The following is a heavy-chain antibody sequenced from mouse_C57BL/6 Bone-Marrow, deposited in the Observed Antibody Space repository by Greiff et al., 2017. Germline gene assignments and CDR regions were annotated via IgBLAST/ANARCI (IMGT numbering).Heavy chain of an antibody. D-gene: IGHD2-10*02. J-gene: IGHJ3*01. CDR3: ARSSYGNYEAWVAD. V-gene: IGHV1-81*01. CDR1: GYTFTSYG. Sequence: QVQLQQSGAELARPGASVKLSCKASGYTFTSYGISWVKQRTGQGLEWIGEIYPRSGNTYYNEKFKGKATLTADKSSSTAYMELRSLTSEDSAVYFCARSSYGNYEAWVADWGQGTLVTVS. CDR2: IYPRSGNT.